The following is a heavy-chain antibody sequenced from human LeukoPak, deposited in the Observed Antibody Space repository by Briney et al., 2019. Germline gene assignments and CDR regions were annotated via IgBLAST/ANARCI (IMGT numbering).Heavy chain of an antibody. CDR1: GFTFSSYG. V-gene: IGHV3-33*06. Sequence: GGSLRLSCAASGFTFSSYGMHWVRQAPGKGLEWVAVIWYDGSNKYYADSVKGRFTISRDNSKNTLYLQMNSLRAEDTAVYYCAKDRRNYYGSGSYYNAFVYWGQGTLVTVSS. CDR2: IWYDGSNK. D-gene: IGHD3-10*01. CDR3: AKDRRNYYGSGSYYNAFVY. J-gene: IGHJ4*02.